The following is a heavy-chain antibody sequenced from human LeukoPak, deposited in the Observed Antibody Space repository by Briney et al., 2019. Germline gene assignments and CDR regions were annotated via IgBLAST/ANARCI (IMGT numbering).Heavy chain of an antibody. J-gene: IGHJ4*02. V-gene: IGHV4-39*07. CDR1: GGSISSSSYY. Sequence: SETLSLTCTVSGGSISSSSYYWGWIRQPPGKGLEWIGSIYHSGSTYFHPSLKSRVTISVDTSKNQFSLKLSSVTAADTAVYYCARDLGYCTNGECFGFDYWGQGTLVTVSS. CDR3: ARDLGYCTNGECFGFDY. D-gene: IGHD2-8*01. CDR2: IYHSGST.